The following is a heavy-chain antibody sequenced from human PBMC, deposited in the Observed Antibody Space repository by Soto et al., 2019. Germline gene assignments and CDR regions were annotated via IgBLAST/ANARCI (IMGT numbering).Heavy chain of an antibody. Sequence: LRLSCAASGFTFSSYGMHWVRQAPGKGLEWVAVISYDGSNKYYADSVKGRFTISRDNSKNTLYLQMNSLRAEDTAVYYCAKDPGPYDSSGYLYYWGQGTLVTVSS. J-gene: IGHJ4*02. CDR2: ISYDGSNK. CDR1: GFTFSSYG. CDR3: AKDPGPYDSSGYLYY. D-gene: IGHD3-22*01. V-gene: IGHV3-30*18.